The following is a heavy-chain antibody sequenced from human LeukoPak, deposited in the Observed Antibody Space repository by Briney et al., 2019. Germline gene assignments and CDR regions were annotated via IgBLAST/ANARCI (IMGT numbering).Heavy chain of an antibody. J-gene: IGHJ4*02. CDR2: INWNGGRT. CDR1: GFTFDDYG. Sequence: VGSLRLSCAASGFTFDDYGMSWVRQAPGKGLEWVSGINWNGGRTDYADSVKGRFTISRDNAKNSLYLQMNSMRAEDKALYYCERGGWFGELLFDYWGQGTLVTVSS. CDR3: ERGGWFGELLFDY. D-gene: IGHD3-10*01. V-gene: IGHV3-20*04.